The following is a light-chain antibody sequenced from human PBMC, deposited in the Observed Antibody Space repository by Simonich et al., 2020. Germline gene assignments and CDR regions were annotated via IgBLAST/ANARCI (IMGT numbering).Light chain of an antibody. J-gene: IGKJ1*01. Sequence: DIVMTQTPLSLSVTPGQPASISCKSSQSLLHSDGKTYLYWYLQKPGQSPQLLLYEVSNRCSGVPDRFSGSGSGTDFTLKISRVEAEDVGVYYCMQGIHLPTFGQGTKVEIK. CDR2: EVS. V-gene: IGKV2-29*03. CDR1: QSLLHSDGKTY. CDR3: MQGIHLPT.